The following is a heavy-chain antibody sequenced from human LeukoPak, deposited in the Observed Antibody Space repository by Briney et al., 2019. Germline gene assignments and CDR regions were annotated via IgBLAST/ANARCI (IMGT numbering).Heavy chain of an antibody. CDR2: ISAYNGNT. D-gene: IGHD3-10*01. Sequence: SVKVSCKASGYTFTSYGISWVRQAPGQGLEWMGWISAYNGNTNYAQKLQGRVTMTTDTSTSTAYMELRSLRSDDTAVYYCARDAPMVRGVIMSEVDYWGQGTLVTVSS. V-gene: IGHV1-18*01. CDR3: ARDAPMVRGVIMSEVDY. CDR1: GYTFTSYG. J-gene: IGHJ4*02.